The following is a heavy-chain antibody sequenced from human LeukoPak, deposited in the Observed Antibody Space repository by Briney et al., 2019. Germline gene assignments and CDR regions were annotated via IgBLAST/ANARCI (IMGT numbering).Heavy chain of an antibody. CDR1: GGSISSYY. V-gene: IGHV4-4*07. CDR2: IYTSGST. CDR3: ASSVFGVVTNYYYVDV. Sequence: SETLSLTCTVSGGSISSYYWSWIRQPAGKGLEWIGRIYTSGSTNYNPSLKSRVTMSVDTSKNQFSLKLSSVTAADTAVYYCASSVFGVVTNYYYVDVWGKGTTVTVSS. J-gene: IGHJ6*03. D-gene: IGHD3-3*01.